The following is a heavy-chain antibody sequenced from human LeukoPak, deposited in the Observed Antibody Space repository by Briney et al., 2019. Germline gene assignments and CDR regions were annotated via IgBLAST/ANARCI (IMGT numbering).Heavy chain of an antibody. V-gene: IGHV4-30-4*08. D-gene: IGHD3-22*01. CDR2: IYYSGST. CDR1: GGSISSGDYY. Sequence: SETLSLTCTVSGGSISSGDYYWSWIRQPPGKGLEWIGYIYYSGSTYYNPSLKSRVTISVDTSNNQFSLELSSVTAADTAVYYCARVPTYYYDSSGYYLDYWGQGTLVTVSS. CDR3: ARVPTYYYDSSGYYLDY. J-gene: IGHJ4*02.